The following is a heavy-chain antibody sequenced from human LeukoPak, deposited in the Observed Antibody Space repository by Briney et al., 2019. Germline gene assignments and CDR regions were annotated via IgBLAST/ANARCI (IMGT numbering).Heavy chain of an antibody. CDR3: ARHITGTTKYYYYYGMDV. D-gene: IGHD1-20*01. CDR1: GFTFSSYW. Sequence: PGGSLRLSCAASGFTFSSYWMHWVRQAPGKGLVWVSRINSDGSSTSYADSVKGRFTISRDNDKNTLYLQMNSLRAGDTAVNYCARHITGTTKYYYYYGMDVWGQGTTVTVSS. V-gene: IGHV3-74*01. J-gene: IGHJ6*02. CDR2: INSDGSST.